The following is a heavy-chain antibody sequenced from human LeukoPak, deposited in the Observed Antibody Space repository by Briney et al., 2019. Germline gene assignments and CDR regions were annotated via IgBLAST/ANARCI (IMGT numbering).Heavy chain of an antibody. D-gene: IGHD2-2*02. V-gene: IGHV3-7*01. CDR3: ARDQLYCGGPTCYRTGDDS. J-gene: IGHJ4*02. CDR2: MNHDGSEK. Sequence: GGSLRLSCAASGFTFSSYWMNWVRQAPGKGLEWVANMNHDGSEKYYIDSVKGRFTISRDNAKNSLYLQMNSLRAEDTAVYYCARDQLYCGGPTCYRTGDDSWGQGTLVTASS. CDR1: GFTFSSYW.